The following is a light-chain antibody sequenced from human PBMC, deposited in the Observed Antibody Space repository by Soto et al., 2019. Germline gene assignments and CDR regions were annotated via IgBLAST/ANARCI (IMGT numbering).Light chain of an antibody. CDR1: QSVSSTY. J-gene: IGKJ4*01. CDR3: QQYGRSPPNT. Sequence: EIVLTQSPCTLSLSPGERATLSCRASQSVSSTYLAWYQQKPGQAPRLLIYGASSRATGIPDRFSGSGSGTDFTLTISRLEPEDFAVYYCQQYGRSPPNTFGGGTKVEIK. V-gene: IGKV3-20*01. CDR2: GAS.